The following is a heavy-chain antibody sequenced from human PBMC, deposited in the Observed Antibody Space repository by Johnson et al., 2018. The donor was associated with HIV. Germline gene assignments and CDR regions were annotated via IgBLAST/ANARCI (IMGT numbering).Heavy chain of an antibody. CDR1: RFTFSRYD. V-gene: IGHV3-13*01. Sequence: VPLVESGGGLLQPGGSLRLPCSASRFTFSRYDMHWVRQATGKGLEWVSAIGTAGDTYHPGSVKGRFTISRENAKNSLYLQMNSLGAGDTAVYYCARGAGYNFWSGYYAGRNAFDIWGQGTMVTVSS. CDR2: IGTAGDT. CDR3: ARGAGYNFWSGYYAGRNAFDI. D-gene: IGHD3-3*01. J-gene: IGHJ3*02.